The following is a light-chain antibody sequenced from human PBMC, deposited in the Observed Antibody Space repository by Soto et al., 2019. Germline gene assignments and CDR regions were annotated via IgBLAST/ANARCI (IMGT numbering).Light chain of an antibody. CDR2: DAS. Sequence: IHMTQSPSTLSASLGDRVTITCRASQGISRWLAWYQQRPGKAPKLLIYDASTLHSGVSSRFSGSGSGTDFTLTISRLEPEDFAVYFCHQFGSSPQTFGHGTKVDIK. CDR1: QGISRW. J-gene: IGKJ1*01. V-gene: IGKV1-5*01. CDR3: HQFGSSPQT.